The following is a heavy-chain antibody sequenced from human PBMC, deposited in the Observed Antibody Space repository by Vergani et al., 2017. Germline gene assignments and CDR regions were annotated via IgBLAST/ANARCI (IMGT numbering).Heavy chain of an antibody. CDR1: GFTFSDHY. CDR2: TRNKANSYTT. V-gene: IGHV3-72*01. D-gene: IGHD2-21*02. CDR3: ARDRTAIRYYFDY. J-gene: IGHJ4*02. Sequence: EVQLVESGGGLVQPGGSLRLSCAASGFTFSDHYMDWVRQAPGKGLEWVGRTRNKANSYTTEYAASVKGRFTISRDDSKNSLYLQMNSLKTEDTAVYYCARDRTAIRYYFDYWGQGTLVTVSS.